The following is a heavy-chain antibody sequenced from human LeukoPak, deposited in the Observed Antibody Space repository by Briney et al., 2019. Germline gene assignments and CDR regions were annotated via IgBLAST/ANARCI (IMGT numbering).Heavy chain of an antibody. Sequence: GASVKVSCKASANTLGYYMHCVRQAPGQGLEWMGWINPNSGGTNYAQKFQGRVTMTRDTSISTAFMELSRLRSDDTAVYYCARALSITMVRAPFYWGPGTPVTASS. CDR3: ARALSITMVRAPFY. CDR2: INPNSGGT. CDR1: ANTLGYY. J-gene: IGHJ4*02. D-gene: IGHD3-10*01. V-gene: IGHV1-2*02.